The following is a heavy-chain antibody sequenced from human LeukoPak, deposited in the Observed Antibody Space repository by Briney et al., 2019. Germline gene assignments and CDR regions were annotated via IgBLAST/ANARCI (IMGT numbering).Heavy chain of an antibody. CDR3: ARAHSIASYYYGADV. Sequence: PSETLSLTCTVPGGSISSSSSYWGWIRQPPGKGLEWIGNIYYSGSTYYSPSLTSRVTVSVDTSENQFSLKLSSVTAADTAVYYCARAHSIASYYYGADVWGQGTTVTVSS. CDR2: IYYSGST. CDR1: GGSISSSSSY. D-gene: IGHD2/OR15-2a*01. V-gene: IGHV4-39*07. J-gene: IGHJ6*02.